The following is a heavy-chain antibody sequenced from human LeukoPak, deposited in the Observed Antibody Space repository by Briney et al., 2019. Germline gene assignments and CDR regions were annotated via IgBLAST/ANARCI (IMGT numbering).Heavy chain of an antibody. Sequence: GASVKVSCKASGYTFTGYYIHWVRQAPGQGLEWMGWINPNSGGTNYAQKFQGRVTMTRDTSINTAYMELRRLRSDDTAVYYCAKVMGSGQWLVEREDFDIWGQGTMVTVSS. J-gene: IGHJ3*02. CDR1: GYTFTGYY. CDR3: AKVMGSGQWLVEREDFDI. D-gene: IGHD6-19*01. CDR2: INPNSGGT. V-gene: IGHV1-2*02.